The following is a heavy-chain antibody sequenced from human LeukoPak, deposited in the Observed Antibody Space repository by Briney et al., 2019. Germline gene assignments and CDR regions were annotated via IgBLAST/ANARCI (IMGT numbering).Heavy chain of an antibody. CDR2: TSYDGSKK. CDR3: ARDQGYCTTTSCYSIGGYFDY. V-gene: IGHV3-30*03. D-gene: IGHD2-2*01. J-gene: IGHJ4*02. Sequence: PGRSLRLSCAASGFIFSNYGMHWVRQAPGKGLEWVAVTSYDGSKKYHADSVKGRFTISRDDSKNTLYLQMNSLRAEDTAVYYCARDQGYCTTTSCYSIGGYFDYWGQGTLVTVSS. CDR1: GFIFSNYG.